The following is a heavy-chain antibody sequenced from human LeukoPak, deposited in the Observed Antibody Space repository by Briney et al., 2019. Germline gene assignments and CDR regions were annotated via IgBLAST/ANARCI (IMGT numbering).Heavy chain of an antibody. D-gene: IGHD6-19*01. CDR3: ARDNSDTVKGECSGACYWWFDP. Sequence: GASVKVPCKASGYPFTKFYMHWVRQAPGHGLEWMGLMSPNGDSTLYSQKFQGRVTMTRDTSTSTDYMELSSLRSEDTAVYYCARDNSDTVKGECSGACYWWFDPWGQGTLVTVSS. CDR2: MSPNGDST. V-gene: IGHV1-46*01. CDR1: GYPFTKFY. J-gene: IGHJ5*02.